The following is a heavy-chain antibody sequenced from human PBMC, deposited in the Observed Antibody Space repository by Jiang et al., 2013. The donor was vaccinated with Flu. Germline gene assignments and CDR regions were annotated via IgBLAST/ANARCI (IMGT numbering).Heavy chain of an antibody. Sequence: SGAEVKKPGASVKVSCKTSGDTFTTFGISWVRQAPGQGLEWMGWITAYDGDTNYARKFRDRVTMSTDTSTNTVYMEIRSLRSDDTAVYYCARDRGIAAPDCFDPWGQGTLVIVSS. CDR3: ARDRGIAAPDCFDP. D-gene: IGHD6-13*01. CDR2: ITAYDGDT. J-gene: IGHJ5*02. CDR1: GDTFTTFG. V-gene: IGHV1-18*01.